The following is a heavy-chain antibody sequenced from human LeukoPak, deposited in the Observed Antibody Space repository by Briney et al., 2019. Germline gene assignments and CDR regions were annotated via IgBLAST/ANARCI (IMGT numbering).Heavy chain of an antibody. J-gene: IGHJ4*02. V-gene: IGHV4-59*12. CDR2: IYYSGST. CDR1: GGSIRSYY. D-gene: IGHD6-13*01. Sequence: SETLSLTCTVSGGSIRSYYWSWTRQPPGKGLEWIGYIYYSGSTYYNPSLKSRVTISVDTSKNQFSLKLSSVTAADTAVYYCARIGGLESIAAAGTGGYWGQGTLVTVSS. CDR3: ARIGGLESIAAAGTGGY.